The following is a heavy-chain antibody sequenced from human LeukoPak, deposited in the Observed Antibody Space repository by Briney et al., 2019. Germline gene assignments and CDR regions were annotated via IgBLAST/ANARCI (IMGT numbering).Heavy chain of an antibody. Sequence: PSETLSLTCTVFGGSISIYYWSWIRQPPGKGLEWIGYIYYSGSTNYNPSLKSRVTISVDTSKNQFSLKLSSVTAADTAVYYCASYSSSWSIPDYWGQGTLVTVSS. J-gene: IGHJ4*02. CDR3: ASYSSSWSIPDY. CDR1: GGSISIYY. D-gene: IGHD6-13*01. CDR2: IYYSGST. V-gene: IGHV4-59*08.